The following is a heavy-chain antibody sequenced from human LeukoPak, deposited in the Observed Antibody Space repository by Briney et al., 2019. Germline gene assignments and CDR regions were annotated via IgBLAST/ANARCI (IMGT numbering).Heavy chain of an antibody. J-gene: IGHJ4*02. D-gene: IGHD2-15*01. Sequence: GGSLRLSCAASGFTFSSYAMHWVRQAPGKGLGWVAVISYDGSNKYYADSVKGRFTISRDNSKNTLYLQMNSLRAEDTAVYYCARDGSGCSGGSCYSGTFFDYWGQGTLVTVSS. CDR2: ISYDGSNK. CDR1: GFTFSSYA. V-gene: IGHV3-30*04. CDR3: ARDGSGCSGGSCYSGTFFDY.